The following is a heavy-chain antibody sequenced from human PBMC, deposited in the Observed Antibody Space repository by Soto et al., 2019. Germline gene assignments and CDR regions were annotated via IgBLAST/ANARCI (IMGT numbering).Heavy chain of an antibody. J-gene: IGHJ4*02. Sequence: PTLVNPTQTLTLTCTFSGFSLSTSGVGVGWIRQPPGKALEWLALIYWDDDKRYSPSLKSRLTITKDTSKNQVVLTMTNMDPVDTVTYYCARALGSWGAYYFDYWGQGTLVTVSS. CDR1: GFSLSTSGVG. V-gene: IGHV2-5*02. CDR3: ARALGSWGAYYFDY. D-gene: IGHD3-16*01. CDR2: IYWDDDK.